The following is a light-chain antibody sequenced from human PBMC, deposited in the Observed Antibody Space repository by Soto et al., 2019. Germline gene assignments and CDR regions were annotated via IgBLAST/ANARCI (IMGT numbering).Light chain of an antibody. V-gene: IGLV1-44*01. CDR3: AAWDDRLNGHV. J-gene: IGLJ1*01. CDR1: SSNIGSTA. Sequence: QSVLTQPPSASGTPGQRVTISCSGSSSNIGSTAVNWYQQLPGTAPKLLIYSNNQRPSGVPDRFSGSKSGTSASLAISGLQSEDEADYYWAAWDDRLNGHVFGTGNKVTVL. CDR2: SNN.